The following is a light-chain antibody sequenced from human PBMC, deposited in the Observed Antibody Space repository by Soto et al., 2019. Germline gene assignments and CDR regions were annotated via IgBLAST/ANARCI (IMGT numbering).Light chain of an antibody. CDR3: GSYTSSSSRV. CDR1: SSDVGAYNF. V-gene: IGLV2-14*01. CDR2: DVT. J-gene: IGLJ1*01. Sequence: QSALTQPASVSGSPGQSITISCTGTSSDVGAYNFVSWYQQHPGKAPKVMIYDVTNRPSGVSDRFSGSKSGNTASLTISGLQAEDEADYYFGSYTSSSSRVFGTGTKLTVL.